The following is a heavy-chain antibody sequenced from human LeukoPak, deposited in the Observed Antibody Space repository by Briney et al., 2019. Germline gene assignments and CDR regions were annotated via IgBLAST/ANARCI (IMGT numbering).Heavy chain of an antibody. D-gene: IGHD3-10*02. CDR1: GFTFISYE. CDR3: AELGITMIGGI. V-gene: IGHV3-48*03. J-gene: IGHJ6*04. CDR2: ISSSGSTI. Sequence: GGSLRLSCTASGFTFISYEMNWVRQAPGKGLEWVSYISSSGSTIYYADSVKGRFTISRDNAKNSLYLQMNSLRAEDTAVYYCAELGITMIGGIWGKGTTVTISS.